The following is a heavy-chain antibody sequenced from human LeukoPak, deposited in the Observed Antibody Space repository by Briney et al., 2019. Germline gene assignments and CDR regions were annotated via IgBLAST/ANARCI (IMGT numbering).Heavy chain of an antibody. Sequence: PGGSLRLSCAASGFTFSSYGMHWVRQAPGKGLEWVAVISYDGSNKYYADSVKGRFTISRDNSKNTLYLQMNSLRAEDTAVYYCARGRALWLDYWGQGTLVTVSS. V-gene: IGHV3-30*03. CDR1: GFTFSSYG. CDR3: ARGRALWLDY. CDR2: ISYDGSNK. D-gene: IGHD5-18*01. J-gene: IGHJ4*02.